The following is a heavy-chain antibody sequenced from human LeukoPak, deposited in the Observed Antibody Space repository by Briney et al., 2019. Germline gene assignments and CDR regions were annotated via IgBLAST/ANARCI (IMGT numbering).Heavy chain of an antibody. J-gene: IGHJ6*02. CDR3: VSVRDV. D-gene: IGHD3-16*02. CDR2: ISYDGSNK. V-gene: IGHV3-30*03. Sequence: PAGSLRLSCAASGFTFSSYGMHWVRQAPGKGLEWVAVISYDGSNKYYADSVKGRFTISRDNSKNTLYLQMNSLRAGDTAVYYCVSVRDVWGQGTTVTVSS. CDR1: GFTFSSYG.